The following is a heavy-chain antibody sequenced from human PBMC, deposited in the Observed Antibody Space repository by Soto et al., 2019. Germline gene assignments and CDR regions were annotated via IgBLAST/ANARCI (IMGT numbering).Heavy chain of an antibody. Sequence: QITLKESGPTLVKPTQTLTLTCTFSGFSLSTSGVGVGWIRQPPGKALEWLALIYWDDDKRYFPSLKSRLTITKDTSKNQVVLTMTNIDPVDTATHYCARRDHSSGPKHFDYWGQGTLVTVSS. D-gene: IGHD3-22*01. CDR1: GFSLSTSGVG. CDR3: ARRDHSSGPKHFDY. CDR2: IYWDDDK. V-gene: IGHV2-5*02. J-gene: IGHJ4*02.